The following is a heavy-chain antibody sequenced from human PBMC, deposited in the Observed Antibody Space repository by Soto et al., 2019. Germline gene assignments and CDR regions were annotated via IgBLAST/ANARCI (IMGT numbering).Heavy chain of an antibody. Sequence: GPTLVNPTQTLTLTCTFSGFSLSTSGMRVSWIRQPPGKALEWLARIDWDDDKFYSTSLKTRLTISKDTSKNQVVLTMTNMDPVDTATYYCARTSGYCSSTSCSYYYYYGMDVWGQGTTVTVSS. CDR3: ARTSGYCSSTSCSYYYYYGMDV. D-gene: IGHD2-2*01. CDR1: GFSLSTSGMR. V-gene: IGHV2-70*04. J-gene: IGHJ6*02. CDR2: IDWDDDK.